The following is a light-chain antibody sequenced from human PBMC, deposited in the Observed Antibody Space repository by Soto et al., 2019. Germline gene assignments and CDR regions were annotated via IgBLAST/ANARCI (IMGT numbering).Light chain of an antibody. V-gene: IGKV1-39*01. Sequence: DIQLTQSPSSLSASIGDIVTITCRASQSIGSYLSWYQHKQGKAPKLLIFGASYLKGGVPSRFSGSGSGTDFTLTITSLDPEDFATYYCQQSYSTLMYNFGQGTRLEIK. CDR3: QQSYSTLMYN. CDR2: GAS. CDR1: QSIGSY. J-gene: IGKJ5*01.